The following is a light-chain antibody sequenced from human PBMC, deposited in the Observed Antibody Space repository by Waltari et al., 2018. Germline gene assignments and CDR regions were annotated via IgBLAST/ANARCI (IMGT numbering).Light chain of an antibody. CDR1: QSVGTY. CDR3: QQYNDLSS. J-gene: IGKJ2*03. V-gene: IGKV3D-7*01. CDR2: SAF. Sequence: EIVMTQSPATLSLSPGETATLSCRASQSVGTYLAWYQQKPGQAPKLLVHSAFFRATGIPDRFSGSGSGTDFTLTISGLEPEDVGVYHGQQYNDLSSFGQGTKVEIK.